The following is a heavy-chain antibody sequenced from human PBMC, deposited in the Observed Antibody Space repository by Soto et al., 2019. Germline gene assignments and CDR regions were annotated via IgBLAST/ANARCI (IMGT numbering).Heavy chain of an antibody. Sequence: PGGSLRLSCAGSGFTFSYYYMTWIRQAPGKGLEWVSYINTLSSAIYYADSVKGRFTISRDNAKSSLYLQMNSLRAEDTAVYYCARRLQWQLRPLDSWGRGTLVTVSS. D-gene: IGHD6-19*01. V-gene: IGHV3-11*01. J-gene: IGHJ4*02. CDR1: GFTFSYYY. CDR3: ARRLQWQLRPLDS. CDR2: INTLSSAI.